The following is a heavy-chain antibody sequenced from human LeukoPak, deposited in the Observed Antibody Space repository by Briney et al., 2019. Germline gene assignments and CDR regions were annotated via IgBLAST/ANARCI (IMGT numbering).Heavy chain of an antibody. Sequence: GESLKISCAASGFTFSSYAMSWVRQAPGKGLEWVSAISGSGGSTYYADSVKGRFTISRDNSKNTLYLQMNSLRAEDTAVYYCAKARKVVVPAAYDYWGQGTLVTVSS. CDR1: GFTFSSYA. CDR2: ISGSGGST. V-gene: IGHV3-23*01. CDR3: AKARKVVVPAAYDY. D-gene: IGHD2-2*01. J-gene: IGHJ4*02.